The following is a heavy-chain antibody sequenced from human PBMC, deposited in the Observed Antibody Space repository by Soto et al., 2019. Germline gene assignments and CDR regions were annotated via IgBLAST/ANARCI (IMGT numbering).Heavy chain of an antibody. V-gene: IGHV1-69*13. Sequence: VKVSCKASGGTFSSYAISWVRQAPGQGLEWMGGIIPIFGTANYAQKFQGRVTITADESTSTAYMELSSLRSEDTAVYCCARSQLARYYYGMDVWGQGTTVTVSS. CDR2: IIPIFGTA. CDR3: ARSQLARYYYGMDV. D-gene: IGHD6-6*01. J-gene: IGHJ6*02. CDR1: GGTFSSYA.